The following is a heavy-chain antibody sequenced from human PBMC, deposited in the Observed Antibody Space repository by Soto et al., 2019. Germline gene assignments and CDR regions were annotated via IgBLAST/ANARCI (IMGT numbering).Heavy chain of an antibody. Sequence: GSMRLSCTASEFTSGDYAMSCFRQTPGKGLEWVGFIRSKAYGGTTEYAASVKGRFTISRDDSKSIAYLQMNSLKTEDTAVYYCTRAPIVVVPAAMIGKYYYYGMDVWGQGTTVTVSS. CDR3: TRAPIVVVPAAMIGKYYYYGMDV. CDR2: IRSKAYGGTT. V-gene: IGHV3-49*03. J-gene: IGHJ6*02. CDR1: EFTSGDYA. D-gene: IGHD2-2*01.